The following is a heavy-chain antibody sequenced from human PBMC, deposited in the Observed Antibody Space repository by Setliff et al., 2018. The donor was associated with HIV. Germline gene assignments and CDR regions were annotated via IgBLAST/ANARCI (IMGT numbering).Heavy chain of an antibody. J-gene: IGHJ6*03. V-gene: IGHV1-18*01. CDR2: ISGYNGNT. CDR1: GYTFTNFG. CDR3: ARDTMAKAGTTPFSYYYYMDV. Sequence: ASVKVSCKASGYTFTNFGISWVRQAPGQGLEWVGWISGYNGNTNYAQKFQGRVTMTTDTSTSTAYMELRSLRSDDTAVYYCARDTMAKAGTTPFSYYYYMDVWGNGTTVTVSS. D-gene: IGHD3-10*01.